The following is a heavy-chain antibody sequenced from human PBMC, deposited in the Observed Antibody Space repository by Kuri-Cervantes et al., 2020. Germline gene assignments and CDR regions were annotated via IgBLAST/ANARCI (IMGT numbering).Heavy chain of an antibody. V-gene: IGHV1-69*13. CDR1: GGTFSSYA. CDR3: ARPTAGRRYCSGGSCRRYYYYYYGMDV. J-gene: IGHJ6*02. D-gene: IGHD2-15*01. CDR2: IIPIFGTA. Sequence: SVKVSFKASGGTFSSYAISWVRQAPGQGLEWMGGIIPIFGTANYAQKFQGRVTITADESTSTAYMELSSLRSEDTAVYYCARPTAGRRYCSGGSCRRYYYYYYGMDVWGQGTTVTVSS.